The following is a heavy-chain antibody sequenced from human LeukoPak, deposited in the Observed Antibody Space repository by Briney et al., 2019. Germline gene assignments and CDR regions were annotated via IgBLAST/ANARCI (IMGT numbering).Heavy chain of an antibody. CDR1: GFTFSSYA. CDR2: ISYDGSNK. Sequence: PGGFLRLSCAASGFTFSSYAMHWVRQAPGKGLEWVAVISYDGSNKYYADSVKGRFTISRDNSKNTLYLQMNSLRAEDTAVYYCAKDFRYCSSTSCPTRYYYMDVWGKGTTVTVSS. D-gene: IGHD2-2*01. CDR3: AKDFRYCSSTSCPTRYYYMDV. J-gene: IGHJ6*03. V-gene: IGHV3-30-3*01.